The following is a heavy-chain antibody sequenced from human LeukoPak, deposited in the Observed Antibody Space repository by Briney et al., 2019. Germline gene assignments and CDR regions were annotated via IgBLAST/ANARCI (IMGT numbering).Heavy chain of an antibody. J-gene: IGHJ3*02. CDR1: GFTFSTYG. D-gene: IGHD2/OR15-2a*01. CDR3: AIDYLGAFDI. CDR2: ISYDGSNK. Sequence: GGSLRLSCAASGFTFSTYGMHWVRQAPGKGLEWVAVISYDGSNKYYADSVKGRFTIPRDNSKNTLYLQMNSLRAEDTAVYYCAIDYLGAFDIWGQGTMVTVSS. V-gene: IGHV3-30*03.